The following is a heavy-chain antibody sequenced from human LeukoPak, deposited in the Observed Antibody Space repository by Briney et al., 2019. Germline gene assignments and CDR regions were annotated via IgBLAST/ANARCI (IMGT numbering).Heavy chain of an antibody. V-gene: IGHV3-23*01. CDR3: AKDPNSGWYAVNDY. J-gene: IGHJ4*02. CDR1: GFTFSSYA. CDR2: ISGSGGST. Sequence: GGSLRLSCAASGFTFSSYAMSWVRQAPGKGLEWVSAISGSGGSTYYADSVKGRLTISRDNSKNTLYLQMNSLRAEDTAVYYCAKDPNSGWYAVNDYWGQGTLVTVSS. D-gene: IGHD6-19*01.